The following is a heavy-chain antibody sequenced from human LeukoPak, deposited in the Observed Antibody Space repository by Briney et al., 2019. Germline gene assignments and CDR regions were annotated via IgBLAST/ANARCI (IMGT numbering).Heavy chain of an antibody. J-gene: IGHJ6*02. CDR1: GFTFSSSA. Sequence: GGSLRLSCAASGFTFSSSAMHWFRQAPGKGLEYVSTISTNEITTYYANSVKGRFTISRDNSKNTLYLQMGSLGAEDMAVYYCARGAPHCSKTSCYSYYYGMDVWGQGTTVTVSS. V-gene: IGHV3-64*01. CDR2: ISTNEITT. CDR3: ARGAPHCSKTSCYSYYYGMDV. D-gene: IGHD2-2*01.